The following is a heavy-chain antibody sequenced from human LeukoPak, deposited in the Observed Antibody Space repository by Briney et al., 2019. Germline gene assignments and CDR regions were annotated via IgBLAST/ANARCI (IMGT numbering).Heavy chain of an antibody. V-gene: IGHV4-34*01. J-gene: IGHJ4*02. CDR3: ASQHCTSTTCYAYFYY. CDR1: GGSFRIYY. CDR2: INHSGST. D-gene: IGHD2-2*01. Sequence: PSETLSLTCGVHGGSFRIYYWNWIRQPPGKGLEWIGEINHSGSTNYNPSLKSRVTMSVDTSKKQFSLKLSSVTAADTAVYYCASQHCTSTTCYAYFYYWGQGTLVTVSS.